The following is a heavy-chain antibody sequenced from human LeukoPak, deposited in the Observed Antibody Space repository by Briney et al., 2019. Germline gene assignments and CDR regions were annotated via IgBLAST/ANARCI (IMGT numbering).Heavy chain of an antibody. D-gene: IGHD3-16*01. V-gene: IGHV1-69*13. Sequence: SVKVSCKASGGTFSSYAISWVRQAPGQGLEWMGGIIPIFGTADYAQKFQGRVTITADESTSTAYMELSSLRSEDTAVYYCAREVRGYYYYMDVWGKGTTVTVSS. CDR1: GGTFSSYA. CDR3: AREVRGYYYYMDV. J-gene: IGHJ6*03. CDR2: IIPIFGTA.